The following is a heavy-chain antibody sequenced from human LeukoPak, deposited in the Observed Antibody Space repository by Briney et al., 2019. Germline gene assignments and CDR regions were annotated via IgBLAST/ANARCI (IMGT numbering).Heavy chain of an antibody. D-gene: IGHD3-22*01. J-gene: IGHJ4*01. CDR2: IYYRGST. V-gene: IGHV4-39*01. Sequence: SETLSLTCTVSGGSISSSSYYWGWIRQPPGKGLEWIGTIYYRGSTYYNPSLKSRVTISVDTSKNQFSLKLNSVTAADTAVYYCARFIGSSGYYDYWGHGTLVTVPS. CDR1: GGSISSSSYY. CDR3: ARFIGSSGYYDY.